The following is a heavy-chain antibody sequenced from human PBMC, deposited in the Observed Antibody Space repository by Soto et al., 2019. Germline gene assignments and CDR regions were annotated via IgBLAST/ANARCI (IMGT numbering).Heavy chain of an antibody. CDR1: GGAISGYY. Sequence: QVQLPESGPGLVKPSETLSLNCTVTGGAISGYYWTWIRQSAGEGLEWIGRIYSSGSTNYNPSLKSRVTISLDTSMNYCSLRLSSVTAADTAVYYCARGQRFSDWFDPWGQGTLVTVSS. CDR3: ARGQRFSDWFDP. J-gene: IGHJ5*02. CDR2: IYSSGST. D-gene: IGHD3-3*01. V-gene: IGHV4-4*07.